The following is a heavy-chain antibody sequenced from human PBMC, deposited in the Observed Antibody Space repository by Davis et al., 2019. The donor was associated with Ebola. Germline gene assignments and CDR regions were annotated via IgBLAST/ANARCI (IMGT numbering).Heavy chain of an antibody. D-gene: IGHD5-24*01. V-gene: IGHV1-24*01. CDR2: FDPEDGET. Sequence: ASVKVSCKVSGYTLTELSMHWVRQAPGKGLEWMGGFDPEDGETIYAQKFQGRVTMTRDTSTSTVYMELSSLRSEDTAVYYCARDTGWLQLRDWGQGTLVTVSS. CDR3: ARDTGWLQLRD. CDR1: GYTLTELS. J-gene: IGHJ4*02.